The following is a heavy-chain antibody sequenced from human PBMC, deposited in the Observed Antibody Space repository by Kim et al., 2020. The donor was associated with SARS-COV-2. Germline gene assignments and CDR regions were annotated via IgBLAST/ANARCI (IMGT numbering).Heavy chain of an antibody. Sequence: GGSLRLSCAASGFTFSSYKMHWVRQTPGQGLVWVSRLNSDGSRTNYADSVRGRFTISRDNAKNTLYLQMNSLRAEDTAVYYCARVPDWNDAFDYWGQGTLVTISS. J-gene: IGHJ4*02. CDR3: ARVPDWNDAFDY. D-gene: IGHD1-1*01. CDR2: LNSDGSRT. CDR1: GFTFSSYK. V-gene: IGHV3-74*01.